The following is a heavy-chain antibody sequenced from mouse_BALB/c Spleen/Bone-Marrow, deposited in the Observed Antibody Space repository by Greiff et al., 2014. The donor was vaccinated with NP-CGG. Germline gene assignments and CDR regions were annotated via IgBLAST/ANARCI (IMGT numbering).Heavy chain of an antibody. CDR3: ATSYYYAGSRGNS. V-gene: IGHV1S16*01. CDR2: INPSNGGA. CDR1: GYAFTSYW. Sequence: VQLQESGAELVKPGASVKLSCKASGYAFTSYWMHWVKLRPGQGFEWIGEINPSNGGANYNERFKRKATLTVDKSSSTAYMQLSSLTSEDSAVYYCATSYYYAGSRGNSWGQGTTLTVSS. D-gene: IGHD1-1*01. J-gene: IGHJ2*01.